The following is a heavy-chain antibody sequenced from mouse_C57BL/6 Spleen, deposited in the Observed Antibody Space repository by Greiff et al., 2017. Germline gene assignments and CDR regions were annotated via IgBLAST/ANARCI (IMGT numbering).Heavy chain of an antibody. J-gene: IGHJ3*01. D-gene: IGHD2-4*01. V-gene: IGHV5-17*01. CDR2: ISSGSSTI. CDR3: ARRDYDAPVLAY. Sequence: EVLLVESGGGLVKPGGSLKLSCAASGFTFSDYGMHWVRQAPEKGLEWVAYISSGSSTIYYADTVKGRFTISRDNAKNTLFLQLTSLRSEDTAMYYCARRDYDAPVLAYWGQGTLVTVSA. CDR1: GFTFSDYG.